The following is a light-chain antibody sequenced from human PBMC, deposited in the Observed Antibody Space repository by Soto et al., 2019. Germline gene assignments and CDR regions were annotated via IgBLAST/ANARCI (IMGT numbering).Light chain of an antibody. Sequence: DIQMTQSPSSLSASVGDRVTITCRASQSISSYFNWYQQKPGKAPKLLIYAASSLQSGVPSRFSGSGSRTDFTLTISSLQPEDFAPYYCQQSYSTPPTFGQGTKVDIK. J-gene: IGKJ1*01. CDR2: AAS. CDR1: QSISSY. V-gene: IGKV1-39*01. CDR3: QQSYSTPPT.